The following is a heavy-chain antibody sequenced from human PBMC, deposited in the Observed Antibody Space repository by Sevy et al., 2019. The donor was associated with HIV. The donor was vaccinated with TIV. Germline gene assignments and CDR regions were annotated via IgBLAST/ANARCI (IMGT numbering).Heavy chain of an antibody. V-gene: IGHV1-18*01. CDR2: IGIYNDNS. J-gene: IGHJ4*02. CDR3: ARVTTYDYGSATYFDY. D-gene: IGHD3-10*01. Sequence: ASVKVSCKTSGFDFSSYGITWVRQAPGQGLEWMGWIGIYNDNSNSAQKLQGRVSMTTDTSTNTVYMELSNLRSDDTAVYYCARVTTYDYGSATYFDYWGQGTLVTVSS. CDR1: GFDFSSYG.